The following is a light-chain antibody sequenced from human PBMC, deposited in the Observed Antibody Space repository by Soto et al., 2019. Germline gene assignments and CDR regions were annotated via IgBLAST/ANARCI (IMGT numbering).Light chain of an antibody. CDR2: DVS. CDR3: NSYAGTSYV. CDR1: SSDVGAYNY. V-gene: IGLV2-14*01. J-gene: IGLJ1*01. Sequence: QSVLTHPASVSGTPGQAITISCTGTSSDVGAYNYVSWYQQYPGKAPKLIIYDVSNRPSGVSCRFSGSKSGYTASLTISELQAEDEADYYCNSYAGTSYVFGTGTKVTVL.